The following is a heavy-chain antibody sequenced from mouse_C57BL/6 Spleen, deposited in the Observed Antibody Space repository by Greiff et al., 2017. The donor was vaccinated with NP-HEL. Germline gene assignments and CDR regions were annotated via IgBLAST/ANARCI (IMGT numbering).Heavy chain of an antibody. V-gene: IGHV5-16*01. Sequence: EVKLVESEGGLVQPGSSMKLSCTASGFTFSDYYMAWVRQVPEKGLEWVANINYDGSSTYYLDSLKSRFIISRDNAKNILYLQMSSLKSEDTATXYCARDGVGYFDVWGTGTTVTVSS. CDR1: GFTFSDYY. CDR3: ARDGVGYFDV. J-gene: IGHJ1*03. D-gene: IGHD1-1*02. CDR2: INYDGSST.